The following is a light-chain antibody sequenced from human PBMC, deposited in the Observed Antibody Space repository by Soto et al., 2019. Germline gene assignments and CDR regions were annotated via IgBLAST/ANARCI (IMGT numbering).Light chain of an antibody. V-gene: IGLV2-14*01. CDR2: EVS. CDR1: SSDIGAYEY. Sequence: QSVLTQPASVSASPGQSITISCTGTSSDIGAYEYVSWYQQHPGKAPKLMIYEVSNRPSGLSNRFSGSKSGNTASLTISGLQAEDEADYYCSSYTSSSTLVVFGGGTQLTVL. CDR3: SSYTSSSTLVV. J-gene: IGLJ7*01.